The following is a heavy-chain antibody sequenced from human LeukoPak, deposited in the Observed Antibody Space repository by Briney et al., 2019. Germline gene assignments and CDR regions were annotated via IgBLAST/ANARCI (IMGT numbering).Heavy chain of an antibody. CDR2: IKQDVTEN. CDR1: GFTFSSYW. J-gene: IGHJ4*02. CDR3: ARVARHDYTYYPGGNYFDY. Sequence: GGSLRLSCAASGFTFSSYWMSWVRQAPGKGLEWVAYIKQDVTENYYVDSVKGRFSISRDNAKNSLYLQMNSLRAEDTAVYYCARVARHDYTYYPGGNYFDYWGQGTLVTVSS. V-gene: IGHV3-7*01. D-gene: IGHD4-11*01.